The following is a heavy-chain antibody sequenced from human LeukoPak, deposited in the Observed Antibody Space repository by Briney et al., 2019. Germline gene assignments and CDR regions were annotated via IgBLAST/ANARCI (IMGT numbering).Heavy chain of an antibody. CDR2: MNPNSGNT. V-gene: IGHV1-8*01. CDR3: AKDRVVVITWEFDP. Sequence: ASVKVSCKASGYTFTSYDINWVRQATGQGLEWMGWMNPNSGNTGYAQKFQGRVTMTRTTSINTAYMELSSLRSDDTAVYYCAKDRVVVITWEFDPWGQGTLVTVSS. J-gene: IGHJ5*02. CDR1: GYTFTSYD. D-gene: IGHD3-22*01.